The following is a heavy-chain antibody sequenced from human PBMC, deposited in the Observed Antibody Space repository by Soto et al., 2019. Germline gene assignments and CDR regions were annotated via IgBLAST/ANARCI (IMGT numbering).Heavy chain of an antibody. J-gene: IGHJ4*02. D-gene: IGHD6-19*01. V-gene: IGHV1-18*01. Sequence: QVQLVQSGAEVKRPGASVKVACKASGYAFSAHGITWVRQAPGQGLEWMGWISPSNGDPKYAPGLRGRVTLTTDTSTSTAHMEVRSLRPDDTAVYYCGRDRSSENYVKWLDYWGQGTLVTVSS. CDR2: ISPSNGDP. CDR3: GRDRSSENYVKWLDY. CDR1: GYAFSAHG.